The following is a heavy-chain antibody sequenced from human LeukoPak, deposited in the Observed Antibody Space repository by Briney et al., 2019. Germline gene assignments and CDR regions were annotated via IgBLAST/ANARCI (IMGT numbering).Heavy chain of an antibody. D-gene: IGHD3-22*01. Sequence: SETLSLTCTVSGGSISSSSYYWGWIRQPPGKGLEWIGSIYYSGSTYYNPSLKSRVTISVDTSKNQFSLKLSSVTAADTAVYYCAKVQRRYDSSGYYYDHYYYYYMDVWGKGTTVTVSS. J-gene: IGHJ6*03. CDR1: GGSISSSSYY. CDR3: AKVQRRYDSSGYYYDHYYYYYMDV. V-gene: IGHV4-39*01. CDR2: IYYSGST.